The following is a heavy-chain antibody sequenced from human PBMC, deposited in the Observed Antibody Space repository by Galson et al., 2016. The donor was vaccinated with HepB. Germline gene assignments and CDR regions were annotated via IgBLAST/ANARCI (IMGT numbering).Heavy chain of an antibody. V-gene: IGHV3-30*03. CDR2: ISFDESDK. D-gene: IGHD2-2*01. J-gene: IGHJ4*02. Sequence: SLRLSCAVSGFTFSSYPMHRVRQAPGKGLEWVAVISFDESDKYYADFVKGRFTISRDNSKNTLYLQMNSLRAEDTAVYYCARVRGRRGPAALDYWGQGTRVTVSS. CDR1: GFTFSSYP. CDR3: ARVRGRRGPAALDY.